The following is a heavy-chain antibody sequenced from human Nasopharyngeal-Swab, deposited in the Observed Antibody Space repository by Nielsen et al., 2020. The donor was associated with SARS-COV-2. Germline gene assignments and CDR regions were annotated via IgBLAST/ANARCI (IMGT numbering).Heavy chain of an antibody. J-gene: IGHJ6*02. D-gene: IGHD4-17*01. Sequence: ASVKVSCKASGYTFTSSGISWVRQAPGQGLEWMGWISAYNGNTNYAQKLQGRVTMTTDTSTSTAYMELRSLRSDDTAVYYCARDLRDYGDYRRDYYYYYGMDVWGQGTTVTVSS. CDR2: ISAYNGNT. V-gene: IGHV1-18*01. CDR3: ARDLRDYGDYRRDYYYYYGMDV. CDR1: GYTFTSSG.